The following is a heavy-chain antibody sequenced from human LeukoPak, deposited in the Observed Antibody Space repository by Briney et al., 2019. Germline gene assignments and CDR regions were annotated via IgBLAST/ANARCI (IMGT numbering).Heavy chain of an antibody. J-gene: IGHJ4*02. CDR3: ARQGGGNTAMVKY. CDR2: IYYSGST. Sequence: PSETLSLTCTVSGGSISSSSYYWGWIRQPPGKGLEWIGSIYYSGSTYYNPSLKSRVTISVDTSKNQFSLKLSSVTAADTAVYYCARQGGGNTAMVKYWGQGTLVTVSS. V-gene: IGHV4-39*01. CDR1: GGSISSSSYY. D-gene: IGHD5-18*01.